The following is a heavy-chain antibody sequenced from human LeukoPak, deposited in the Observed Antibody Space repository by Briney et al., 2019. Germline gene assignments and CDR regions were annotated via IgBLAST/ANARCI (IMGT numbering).Heavy chain of an antibody. D-gene: IGHD3-9*01. J-gene: IGHJ4*01. Sequence: GGSLRLSCAASGFIFSNYAMRWVRQAPGKGLEWVSAIGGGDGGTYYADSVKGRFTVSRDDPKNTLYLQMKTQRVEDTAVYYFAKWGHSDILAGYYASYYWGHGTLVTASS. CDR3: AKWGHSDILAGYYASYY. CDR1: GFIFSNYA. V-gene: IGHV3-23*01. CDR2: IGGGDGGT.